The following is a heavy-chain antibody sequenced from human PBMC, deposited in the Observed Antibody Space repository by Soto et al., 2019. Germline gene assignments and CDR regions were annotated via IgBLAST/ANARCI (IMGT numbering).Heavy chain of an antibody. D-gene: IGHD3-10*01. J-gene: IGHJ4*02. CDR3: TRLISAAQDY. CDR1: GFVFKDSS. V-gene: IGHV3-73*01. Sequence: EVLLVESGGGVVQPGGSLKLSCVASGFVFKDSSIHWVRQASGKGLEWVGRIRHRAYNYATAYTASVKGRFTISRDDSTNTAFLQMNSLRTEDSAIYYCTRLISAAQDYWGQGTLVTVSS. CDR2: IRHRAYNYAT.